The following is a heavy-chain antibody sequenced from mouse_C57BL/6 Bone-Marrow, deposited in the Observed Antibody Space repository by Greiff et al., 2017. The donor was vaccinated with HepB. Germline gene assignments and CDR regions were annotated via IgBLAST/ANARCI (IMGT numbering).Heavy chain of an antibody. Sequence: QVQLQQPGAELVMPGASVKLSCKASGYTFTSYWMHWVKQRPGQGLEWIGEIDPSDSYTNYNQKFKGKSTLTGDKSSSTAYMQLSSLTSEDSAVYYCARGGYDVDYWGQGTTLTVSS. CDR1: GYTFTSYW. J-gene: IGHJ2*01. V-gene: IGHV1-69*01. CDR3: ARGGYDVDY. CDR2: IDPSDSYT. D-gene: IGHD2-2*01.